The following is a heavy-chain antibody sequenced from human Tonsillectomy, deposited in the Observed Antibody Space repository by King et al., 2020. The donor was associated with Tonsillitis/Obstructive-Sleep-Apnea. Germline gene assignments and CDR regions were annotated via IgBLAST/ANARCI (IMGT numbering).Heavy chain of an antibody. D-gene: IGHD2-21*01. CDR1: GFTFDDYA. J-gene: IGHJ4*02. CDR2: ISWNSNTI. Sequence: LVESGGGLVQPGRSLRLSCAASGFTFDDYAMHWVRQAPGKGLEWVSGISWNSNTIGYEDSVKGRFTISRDNAKNSLYLQMNSLRAEDTALYYCAKDRVPYCGGDCYFGGWGQGTLVTVSS. CDR3: AKDRVPYCGGDCYFGG. V-gene: IGHV3-9*01.